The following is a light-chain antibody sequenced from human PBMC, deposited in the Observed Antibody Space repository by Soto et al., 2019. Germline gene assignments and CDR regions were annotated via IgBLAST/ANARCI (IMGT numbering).Light chain of an antibody. CDR3: SSDAGNYNYV. CDR1: SSDVGGYDH. V-gene: IGLV2-8*01. CDR2: EVT. Sequence: QSVLTQPPSASGSPGQSVTIPCTGTSSDVGGYDHVSWYQQHPGKAPKLLIYEVTKRPAGVPDRFSGSKSGNTASLTVSGLQAEDEAYYFCSSDAGNYNYVFGTGTKVTVL. J-gene: IGLJ1*01.